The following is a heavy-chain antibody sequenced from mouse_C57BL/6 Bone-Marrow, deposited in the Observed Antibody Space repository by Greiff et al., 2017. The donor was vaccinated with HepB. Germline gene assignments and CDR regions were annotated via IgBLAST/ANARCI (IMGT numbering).Heavy chain of an antibody. Sequence: EVKLVESGTVLARPGASVKMSCKPSGYTFTSYWMHWVKQRPGQGLEWIGAIYPGNSDTSYNQKFKGKAKLTAVTSASTAYMELSSLTNEDSAVYYCTRDSYLYWYFDVWGTGTTVTVSS. CDR3: TRDSYLYWYFDV. J-gene: IGHJ1*03. CDR1: GYTFTSYW. V-gene: IGHV1-5*01. D-gene: IGHD5-5*01. CDR2: IYPGNSDT.